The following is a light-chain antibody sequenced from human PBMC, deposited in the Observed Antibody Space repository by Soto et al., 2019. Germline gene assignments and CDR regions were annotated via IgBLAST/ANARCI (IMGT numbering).Light chain of an antibody. J-gene: IGLJ2*01. V-gene: IGLV1-51*01. Sequence: QSVLTQPPSVSAAPGQTVTISCTGSSSNIGNNYVSWYQQVPGTAPKLLIYDNNKRPSGIPDQFSGSKSGTSATLGITGLQTGDEADYYCGTWDTGLSAGVFGGGTKLTVL. CDR3: GTWDTGLSAGV. CDR1: SSNIGNNY. CDR2: DNN.